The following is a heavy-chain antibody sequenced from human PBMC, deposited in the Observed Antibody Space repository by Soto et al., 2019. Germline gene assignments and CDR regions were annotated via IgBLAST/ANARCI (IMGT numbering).Heavy chain of an antibody. J-gene: IGHJ5*02. CDR3: ARHPSDFWFDP. Sequence: SETLSLTCTVSGGSISSGGYYWSWIRQPPGKGLEWIGCTYYSGSTYYNPSLKSRVTVSVDTSKNQFSLKLSSVTAADTAVYYCARHPSDFWFDPWGQGTLVTVSS. CDR2: TYYSGST. CDR1: GGSISSGGYY. D-gene: IGHD2-21*02. V-gene: IGHV4-39*01.